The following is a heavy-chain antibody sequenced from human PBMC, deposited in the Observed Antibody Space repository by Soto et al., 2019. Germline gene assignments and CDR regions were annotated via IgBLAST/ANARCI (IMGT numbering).Heavy chain of an antibody. CDR2: ISVSGGST. J-gene: IGHJ4*02. D-gene: IGHD3-9*01. Sequence: EVQLLESGGGLVQTGGSLRLSCAASGFTFMNYAMSWVRQAPGKGLEWVSSISVSGGSTYYADSVKGRFTISRDNSKNTLSVQMNSLRVEDTAVYYCTKGFNDVLTGYSDWGQGTLVSVSS. CDR3: TKGFNDVLTGYSD. V-gene: IGHV3-23*01. CDR1: GFTFMNYA.